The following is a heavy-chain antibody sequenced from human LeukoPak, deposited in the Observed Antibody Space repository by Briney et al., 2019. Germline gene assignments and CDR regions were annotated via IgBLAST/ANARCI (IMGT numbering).Heavy chain of an antibody. Sequence: SETLSLTCAVYGGSFSGYYWSWIRQPPGKGLEWIGEINHSGSTNYNPSLKSRVTISVDTSKNQFSLKLSSVTAADTAVYYCARGGVTTVPFDYRGQGTLVTVSS. CDR2: INHSGST. V-gene: IGHV4-34*01. J-gene: IGHJ4*02. CDR1: GGSFSGYY. D-gene: IGHD4-17*01. CDR3: ARGGVTTVPFDY.